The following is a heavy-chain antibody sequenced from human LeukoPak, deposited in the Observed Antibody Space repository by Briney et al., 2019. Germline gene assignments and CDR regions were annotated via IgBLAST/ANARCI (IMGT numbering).Heavy chain of an antibody. Sequence: SETLSLTCAVYGGSFSGYYWGWIRQPPGKGRVWSGEINHSGSTNYNPSLKSRVIISVDTAKSQFSLILNSMTAADTAVYYCARGAQTYYDKAPVDYWGQGTLVTVSS. D-gene: IGHD3-22*01. CDR2: INHSGST. V-gene: IGHV4-34*01. CDR3: ARGAQTYYDKAPVDY. CDR1: GGSFSGYY. J-gene: IGHJ4*02.